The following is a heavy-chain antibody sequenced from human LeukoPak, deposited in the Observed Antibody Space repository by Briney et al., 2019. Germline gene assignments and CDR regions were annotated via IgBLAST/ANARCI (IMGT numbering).Heavy chain of an antibody. V-gene: IGHV3-7*01. CDR2: IKQDGSEK. Sequence: GGSLRLSCAGSGFTFSSYWMTWVRQAPGKGREWVANIKQDGSEKYYVDSVRGRFTISRDNAKNSLYLQMNSLRAEDTAMYYCARQRYSDYWGQGTLVTVSS. CDR3: ARQRYSDY. J-gene: IGHJ4*02. D-gene: IGHD1-26*01. CDR1: GFTFSSYW.